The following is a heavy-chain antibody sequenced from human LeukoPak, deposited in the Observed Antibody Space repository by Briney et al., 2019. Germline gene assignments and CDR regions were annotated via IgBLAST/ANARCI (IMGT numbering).Heavy chain of an antibody. V-gene: IGHV3-9*01. Sequence: PGVSLRLSCAASGFTFYDYAMLWVPHAPGKGLEWVSGISWSSGSIGYADSVKGRFTISRDNAKNSLYLQMNSLRAEDTALYYCAKDRGAAAAQLYYFDYWGQGTLVTVSS. CDR2: ISWSSGSI. J-gene: IGHJ4*02. D-gene: IGHD6-25*01. CDR1: GFTFYDYA. CDR3: AKDRGAAAAQLYYFDY.